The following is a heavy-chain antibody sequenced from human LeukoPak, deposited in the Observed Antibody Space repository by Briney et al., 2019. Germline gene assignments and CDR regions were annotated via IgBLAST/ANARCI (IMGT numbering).Heavy chain of an antibody. J-gene: IGHJ6*02. D-gene: IGHD6-19*01. CDR1: GYTFTSYD. CDR3: ARGDSGGWYAAMDV. CDR2: MNPNSGNT. Sequence: ASVKVSCKASGYTFTSYDINWVRQATGQGLEWMGWMNPNSGNTGYAQKFQGRVTMTRDTSINTAYMELSSLSSDDTAVYYCARGDSGGWYAAMDVWGQGTTVSVSS. V-gene: IGHV1-8*01.